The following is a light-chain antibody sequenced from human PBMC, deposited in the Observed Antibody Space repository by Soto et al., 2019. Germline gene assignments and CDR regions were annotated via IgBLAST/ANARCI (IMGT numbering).Light chain of an antibody. V-gene: IGLV1-51*01. CDR1: SSNIGNNY. J-gene: IGLJ3*02. Sequence: QSVLTQSPSVSAAPGQQVTISCSGSSSNIGNNYVSWYQQLPGTAPKLLIYDNNKRPSGIPDRFSGSKSGTSGTLDITGLQTGDEADYYCQSFDNSLSGWVFGGGTKVTVL. CDR2: DNN. CDR3: QSFDNSLSGWV.